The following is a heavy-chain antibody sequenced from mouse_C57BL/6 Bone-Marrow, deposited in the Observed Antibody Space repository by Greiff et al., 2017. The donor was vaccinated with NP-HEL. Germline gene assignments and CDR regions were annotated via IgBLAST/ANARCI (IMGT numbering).Heavy chain of an antibody. CDR2: ISYDGSN. D-gene: IGHD1-1*01. CDR3: AGSYYYGSYYAMDY. V-gene: IGHV3-6*01. CDR1: GYSITSGYY. Sequence: EVHLVESGPGLVKPSQSLSLTCSVTGYSITSGYYWNWIRQFPGNKLEWMGYISYDGSNNYNPSLKNRISITRDTSKNQFFLKLNSVTTEDTATYYCAGSYYYGSYYAMDYWGQGTSVTVSS. J-gene: IGHJ4*01.